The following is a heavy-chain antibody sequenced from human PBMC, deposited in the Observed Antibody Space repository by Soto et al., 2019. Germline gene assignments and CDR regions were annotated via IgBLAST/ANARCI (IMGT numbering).Heavy chain of an antibody. V-gene: IGHV4-30-2*01. J-gene: IGHJ4*02. Sequence: PSETLSLTCAVSGGSISNGGYPWSWIRQPPGKGLEWIGNIFHSGSTHYNASLKSRITMSVDTSKNQFSLDLSSMTAADTAVYYCARGTAQPYYFDSWGQGTQVTVSS. CDR3: ARGTAQPYYFDS. CDR1: GGSISNGGYP. CDR2: IFHSGST.